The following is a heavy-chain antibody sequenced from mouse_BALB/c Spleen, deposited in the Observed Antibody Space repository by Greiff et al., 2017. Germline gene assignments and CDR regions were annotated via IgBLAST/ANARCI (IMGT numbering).Heavy chain of an antibody. J-gene: IGHJ2*01. V-gene: IGHV5-6*01. D-gene: IGHD2-10*01. CDR1: GFTFSSYG. CDR3: ATYYGNYGYFDY. Sequence: EVKLVESGGDLVKPGGSLKLSCAASGFTFSSYGMSWVRQTPDKMLEWVATISSGGSYTYYPDSVKGRFTISGDNAKNTLYLQMSSLKSEDTAMYYCATYYGNYGYFDYWGQGTTLTVAS. CDR2: ISSGGSYT.